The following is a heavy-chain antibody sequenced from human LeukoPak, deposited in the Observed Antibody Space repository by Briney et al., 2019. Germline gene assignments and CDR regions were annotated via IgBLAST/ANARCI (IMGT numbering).Heavy chain of an antibody. CDR3: ARDGYCSSASCYFDY. CDR2: ISYDGSNK. Sequence: GGSLRLSCAASGFTFSSYAMQWVRQAPGKGLEGVAVISYDGSNKYYADSVKGRFTISRDNSKNTLYLQMNSLRAEDTAVYYCARDGYCSSASCYFDYWGQGTLVTVSS. V-gene: IGHV3-30-3*01. CDR1: GFTFSSYA. J-gene: IGHJ4*02. D-gene: IGHD2-2*03.